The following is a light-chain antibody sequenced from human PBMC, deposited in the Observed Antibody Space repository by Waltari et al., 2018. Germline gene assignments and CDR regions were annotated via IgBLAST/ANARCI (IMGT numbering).Light chain of an antibody. V-gene: IGLV1-47*01. CDR3: STWDDSLSAHVV. Sequence: QSVLTQPPSASGTPGQRVTISCSGSRSNIGNNYVYWYQQLPGTAPNILIYRNNARSSGCPDRFSGSKSGTSSSLSISGLRSEDEAYYYCSTWDDSLSAHVVFGGGTKLTVL. J-gene: IGLJ2*01. CDR1: RSNIGNNY. CDR2: RNN.